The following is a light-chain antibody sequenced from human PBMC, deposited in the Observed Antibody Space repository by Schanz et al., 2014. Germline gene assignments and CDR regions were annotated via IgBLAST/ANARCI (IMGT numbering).Light chain of an antibody. CDR2: GVS. V-gene: IGKV3D-15*01. J-gene: IGKJ1*01. CDR3: PQYGSSSWT. Sequence: EIVMTQSPATLSLSPGERATLSCRASQSVVHTLAWYQQKPGQAPRLLMYGVSTRATGIPARFSGDGAGTDVTLTISCVQPEDFAVDYCPQYGSSSWTFGQGTKVESK. CDR1: QSVVHT.